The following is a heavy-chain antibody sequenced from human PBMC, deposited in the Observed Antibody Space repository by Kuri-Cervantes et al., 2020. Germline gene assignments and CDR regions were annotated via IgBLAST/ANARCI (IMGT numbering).Heavy chain of an antibody. CDR3: AALGYCSGGSCYGYYYYYYMDV. J-gene: IGHJ6*03. Sequence: GESLKISCTASGFTFYDYAMSWVRQAPGKGLEWVAVISYDGSNKYYADSVKGRFTISRDNSKNTLYLQMNSLRAEDTAVYYCAALGYCSGGSCYGYYYYYYMDVWGKGTTVTVSS. CDR2: ISYDGSNK. V-gene: IGHV3-30*03. D-gene: IGHD2-15*01. CDR1: GFTFYDYA.